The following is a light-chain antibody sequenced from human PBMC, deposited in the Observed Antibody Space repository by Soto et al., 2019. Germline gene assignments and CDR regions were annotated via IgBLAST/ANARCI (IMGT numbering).Light chain of an antibody. CDR2: DAS. CDR1: QIVSSTY. V-gene: IGKV3-20*01. J-gene: IGKJ1*01. Sequence: EIVLTQSPDTLSLSPGERTTLSCRASQIVSSTYLAWYQQKPGQAPRLLIYDASSRATGIPDRFSGSGSGTDFTLTISRLEPDDFAVYYCQQYGSSPRTFGQGTKVDIK. CDR3: QQYGSSPRT.